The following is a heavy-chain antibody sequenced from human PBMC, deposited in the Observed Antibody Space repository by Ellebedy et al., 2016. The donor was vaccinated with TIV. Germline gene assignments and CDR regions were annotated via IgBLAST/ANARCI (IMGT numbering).Heavy chain of an antibody. CDR3: ARGDRLQTWSKHFDY. D-gene: IGHD2-8*01. CDR2: INAYDGNT. J-gene: IGHJ4*02. CDR1: GFTFNSHG. V-gene: IGHV1-18*04. Sequence: AASVKVSCKASGFTFNSHGLAWVRQAPGLGLEWMGWINAYDGNTNYAEKFQGRVTMTTDTLTSTAYMDLRDLTSDDTAIYYCARGDRLQTWSKHFDYWGQGTVVTVTS.